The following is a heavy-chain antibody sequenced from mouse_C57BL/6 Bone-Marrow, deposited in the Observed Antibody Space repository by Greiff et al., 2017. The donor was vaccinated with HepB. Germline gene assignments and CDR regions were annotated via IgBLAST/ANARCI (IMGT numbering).Heavy chain of an antibody. Sequence: VNVVESGPGLVAPSQSLSITCTVSGFSLTSYGVHWVRQPPGKGLEWLVVIWSDGSTTYNSALKSRLSISKDNSKSQVFLKMNSLQTDDTARYYVARHEKGEIYYGNHYAMDYWGQGTSVTVSS. D-gene: IGHD2-1*01. V-gene: IGHV2-6-1*01. CDR2: IWSDGST. CDR3: ARHEKGEIYYGNHYAMDY. CDR1: GFSLTSYG. J-gene: IGHJ4*01.